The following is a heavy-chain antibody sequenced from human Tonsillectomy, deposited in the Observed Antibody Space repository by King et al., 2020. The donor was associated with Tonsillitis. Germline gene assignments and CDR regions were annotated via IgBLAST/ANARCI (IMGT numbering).Heavy chain of an antibody. CDR3: ARSGRYCSSTSCYDGPFNY. J-gene: IGHJ4*02. D-gene: IGHD2-2*01. Sequence: VQLVESGGGLIQPGGSLRLSCAASGFTVSSNYMSWVRQAPGKGLEWVSGIYIGGSTYYADSVMGRFTISRDKTKNTLYLQMNSLRAEDTAVYYWARSGRYCSSTSCYDGPFNYWGQGTLVTVSS. V-gene: IGHV3-53*01. CDR1: GFTVSSNY. CDR2: IYIGGST.